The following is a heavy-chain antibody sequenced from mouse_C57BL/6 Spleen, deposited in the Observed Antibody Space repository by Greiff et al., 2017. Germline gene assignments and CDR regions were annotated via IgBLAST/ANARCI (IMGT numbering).Heavy chain of an antibody. CDR3: ARYQVYAMDY. CDR1: GFTFTDYY. V-gene: IGHV7-3*01. Sequence: EVNVVESGGGLVQPGGSLSLSCAASGFTFTDYYMSWVRQPPGKALEWLGFIRNKANGYTTEYSASVKGRFTISRDNSQSILYLQMNALRAEDSATYYCARYQVYAMDYWGQGTSVTVSS. CDR2: IRNKANGYTT. J-gene: IGHJ4*01.